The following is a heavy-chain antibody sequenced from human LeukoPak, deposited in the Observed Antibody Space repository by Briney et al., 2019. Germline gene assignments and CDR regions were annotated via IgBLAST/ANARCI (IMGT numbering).Heavy chain of an antibody. CDR3: ALGYCGSASCLPDY. Sequence: PGRSLRLSCAASGFAFDDYAMHWVRQVPGKGLEWVSGISWNSGSIAYADSVKGRFTISRDNAKSSLFLQMNSLRAEDMALYYCALGYCGSASCLPDYWGQGTLVTVSS. D-gene: IGHD2-2*01. CDR2: ISWNSGSI. V-gene: IGHV3-9*03. J-gene: IGHJ4*02. CDR1: GFAFDDYA.